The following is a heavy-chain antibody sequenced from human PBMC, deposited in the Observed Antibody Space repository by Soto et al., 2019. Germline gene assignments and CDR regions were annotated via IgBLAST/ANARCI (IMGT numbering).Heavy chain of an antibody. CDR2: IVVGSGNT. CDR3: ATAINYYDSPDAFDI. CDR1: GFTFTSSA. J-gene: IGHJ3*02. D-gene: IGHD3-22*01. V-gene: IGHV1-58*01. Sequence: GASVKVSCKASGFTFTSSAVQWVRQARGQGLEWIGWIVVGSGNTNYAQKFQERVTITRDMSTNTAYMELSSLRSEDTAVYYCATAINYYDSPDAFDIWGQGTMVTVSS.